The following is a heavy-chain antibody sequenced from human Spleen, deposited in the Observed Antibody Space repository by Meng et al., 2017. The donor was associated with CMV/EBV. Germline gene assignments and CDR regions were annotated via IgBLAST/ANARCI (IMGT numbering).Heavy chain of an antibody. Sequence: SETLSLTCTVSGGSISSGDYYWSWIRPPPGKGLEWIGYIYYSGSTYYNPSLKSRVTISVDTSKNPFSLKLISVTAADTGVYYCARGGGINTIFGVYYGSGSYTPLLDYWGQGTLVTVSS. V-gene: IGHV4-30-4*08. CDR3: ARGGGINTIFGVYYGSGSYTPLLDY. D-gene: IGHD3-10*01. CDR2: IYYSGST. J-gene: IGHJ4*02. CDR1: GGSISSGDYY.